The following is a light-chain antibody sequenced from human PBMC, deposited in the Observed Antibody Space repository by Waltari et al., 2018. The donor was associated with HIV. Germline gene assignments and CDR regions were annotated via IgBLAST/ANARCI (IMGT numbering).Light chain of an antibody. CDR1: SSDFGGYNY. Sequence: QSALTQPASVSGSPGQSITISCPGTSSDFGGYNYISWYQQHPGTAPKLMIYDVSNRPSGVSNRFSGSKSGNTASLTISGLQAEDEADYYCSSYRSGCIWVFGGGTKLTVL. CDR2: DVS. J-gene: IGLJ3*02. V-gene: IGLV2-14*03. CDR3: SSYRSGCIWV.